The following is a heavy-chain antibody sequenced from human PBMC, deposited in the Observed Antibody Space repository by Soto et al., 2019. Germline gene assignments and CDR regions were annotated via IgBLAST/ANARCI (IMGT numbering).Heavy chain of an antibody. J-gene: IGHJ5*02. CDR3: ARELPPDL. D-gene: IGHD2-15*01. V-gene: IGHV3-53*01. CDR1: GFTVSSQY. CDR2: IWSAGLT. Sequence: EVQLVESGGGLMQPGGSLRLSCAASGFTVSSQYMNWVRQAPGKGLEWVSIIWSAGLTYYADSVRGRFTISRDISKNILFLQMNTLRAEDSAIYYCARELPPDLWGQGTLVTVSS.